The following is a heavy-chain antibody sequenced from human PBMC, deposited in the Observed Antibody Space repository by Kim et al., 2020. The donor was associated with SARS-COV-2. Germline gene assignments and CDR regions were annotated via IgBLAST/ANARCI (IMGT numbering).Heavy chain of an antibody. Sequence: GGSLRLSCAASELTFSDYSMNWVRQAPGKGLEWVASISGSSYYIFYADSVKGRFTISRDNAKKSLYLQMDSLRAEDTAVYYCAGDLRRDGYTRGGMDVWGQGTTFIVS. D-gene: IGHD5-12*01. CDR3: AGDLRRDGYTRGGMDV. J-gene: IGHJ6*02. V-gene: IGHV3-21*01. CDR2: ISGSSYYI. CDR1: ELTFSDYS.